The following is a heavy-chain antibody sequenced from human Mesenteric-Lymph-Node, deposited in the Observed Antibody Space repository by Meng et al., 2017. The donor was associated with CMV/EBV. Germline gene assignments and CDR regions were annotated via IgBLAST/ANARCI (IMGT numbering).Heavy chain of an antibody. V-gene: IGHV4-59*01. CDR2: IYYSGST. Sequence: SETLSLTCTVSGGSISSYYWSWIRQPPGKGLEWIGYIYYSGSTNYNPSLKSRVTISVDTSKNQFSLKLTSVTAADTAVYYCARGGYSSLSDAFDIWGQGTLVTVSS. CDR3: ARGGYSSLSDAFDI. CDR1: GGSISSYY. J-gene: IGHJ3*02. D-gene: IGHD6-6*01.